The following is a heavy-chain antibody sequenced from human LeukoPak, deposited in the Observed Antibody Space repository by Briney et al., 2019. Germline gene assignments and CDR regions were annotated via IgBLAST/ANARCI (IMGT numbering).Heavy chain of an antibody. CDR2: IYPGDSDV. CDR1: GYTFTYYW. D-gene: IGHD3-22*01. V-gene: IGHV5-51*01. CDR3: ARTTYDSSTSQTILFDS. J-gene: IGHJ4*02. Sequence: KVSCKASGYTFTYYWIGWVRQMPGKGLEWMGIIYPGDSDVRYSPSFQGQVTISADESISTAYLQWSSLKASDTAMYYCARTTYDSSTSQTILFDSWGQGTLVTVSS.